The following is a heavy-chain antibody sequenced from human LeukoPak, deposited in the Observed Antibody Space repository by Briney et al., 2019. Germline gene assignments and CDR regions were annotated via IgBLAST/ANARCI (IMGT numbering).Heavy chain of an antibody. V-gene: IGHV4-34*01. CDR3: GNTYYYGSAVV. Sequence: KPSETLSLTCTVYGRSFSDYLWGWIRQPPGKGLQWIGEINRGGSTNYNPSLKSRVTISADTSKNQFSLKLTSVTAADTAVYYCGNTYYYGSAVVWGQGALITVSS. D-gene: IGHD3-10*01. CDR1: GRSFSDYL. CDR2: INRGGST. J-gene: IGHJ4*02.